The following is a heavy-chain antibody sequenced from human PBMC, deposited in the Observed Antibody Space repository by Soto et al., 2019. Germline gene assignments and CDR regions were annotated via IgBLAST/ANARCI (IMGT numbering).Heavy chain of an antibody. CDR3: AKSLLLVYAIRNDY. CDR2: IGGSGGNT. J-gene: IGHJ4*02. D-gene: IGHD2-8*01. Sequence: EVQLLESGGGLVQPGGSLRLSCAASGFTFTTFAMSWVRQAPGKWLEWVSGIGGSGGNTYYADSLKGRFTISRDNSKNTLYLQMNSLRAEDTGVYFCAKSLLLVYAIRNDYWGQGTLVTVSS. CDR1: GFTFTTFA. V-gene: IGHV3-23*01.